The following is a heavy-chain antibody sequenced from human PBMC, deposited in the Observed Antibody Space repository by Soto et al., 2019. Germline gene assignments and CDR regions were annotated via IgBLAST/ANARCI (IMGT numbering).Heavy chain of an antibody. Sequence: QVQLEQSGAEVKKPGASVKVSCKTSGYTFTSYTLHWVRQAPGQGLEWMGWINAGNGREKYSQRFRDSVSLSNYKSAATAYMKLRSPRSEDTAIYYCARGGGWVGEASFDSWGQGTLVTVSS. CDR1: GYTFTSYT. D-gene: IGHD3-10*01. CDR3: ARGGGWVGEASFDS. J-gene: IGHJ4*02. V-gene: IGHV1-3*01. CDR2: INAGNGRE.